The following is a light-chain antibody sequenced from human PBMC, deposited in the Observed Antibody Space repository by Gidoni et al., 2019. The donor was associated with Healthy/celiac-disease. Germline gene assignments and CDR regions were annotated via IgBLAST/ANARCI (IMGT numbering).Light chain of an antibody. CDR1: QSISSY. CDR3: QQSYSTPQT. CDR2: AAS. Sequence: DIQMTQSPSSLSASVGDRVTITCRASQSISSYLNLYQQKPGKAPKLLIYAASSLQSGVPSRCRGSGSGTDFTLNISSLQPEDFATYYWQQSYSTPQTFGQGTKVEIK. J-gene: IGKJ1*01. V-gene: IGKV1-39*01.